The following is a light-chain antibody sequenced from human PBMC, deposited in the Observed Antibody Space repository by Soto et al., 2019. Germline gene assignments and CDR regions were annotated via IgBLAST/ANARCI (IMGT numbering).Light chain of an antibody. V-gene: IGKV3-20*01. J-gene: IGKJ1*01. Sequence: LSPGERATLSCRASQSVSSSYLTWYQQKPGQAPRLLIYGASSRATGIPDRFSGSGSGTDFTLTISRLEPEDFAVYYCQQFGSSPWTFGQGTKVEIK. CDR2: GAS. CDR1: QSVSSSY. CDR3: QQFGSSPWT.